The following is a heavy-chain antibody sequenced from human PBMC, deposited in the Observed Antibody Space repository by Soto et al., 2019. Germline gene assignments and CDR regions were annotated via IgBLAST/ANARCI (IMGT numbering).Heavy chain of an antibody. Sequence: PGGSLRLSCVASGFTFSSYGMHWVCQAPGKGLEWMAVIWYDASNKYYADSVKGRFTISRDNSKNTLYLQMNSLRVEDTAVYYCARGYYINSGVVDYWGQGTPVTVSS. CDR3: ARGYYINSGVVDY. CDR2: IWYDASNK. V-gene: IGHV3-33*01. D-gene: IGHD3-10*01. J-gene: IGHJ4*02. CDR1: GFTFSSYG.